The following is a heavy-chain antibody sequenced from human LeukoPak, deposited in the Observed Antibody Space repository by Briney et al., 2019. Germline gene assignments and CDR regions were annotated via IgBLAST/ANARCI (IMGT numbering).Heavy chain of an antibody. J-gene: IGHJ5*02. Sequence: PSETLSLTCTVSGGSISSGDYYWSWIRQPPGKSLEWIGYIYYSGSTYYNPSLKSRVTISVDTSKNQFSLKLSSVTAADTAVYYCARGSSSSGWFDPWGQGTLVTVSS. CDR1: GGSISSGDYY. CDR3: ARGSSSSGWFDP. D-gene: IGHD6-6*01. CDR2: IYYSGST. V-gene: IGHV4-30-4*01.